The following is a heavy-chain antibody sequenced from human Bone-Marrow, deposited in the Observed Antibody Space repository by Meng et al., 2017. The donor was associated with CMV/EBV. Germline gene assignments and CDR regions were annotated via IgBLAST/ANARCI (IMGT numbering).Heavy chain of an antibody. D-gene: IGHD3-16*01. J-gene: IGHJ5*02. Sequence: LRLSCTVSGGSISSSSYYWGWIRQPPGKGLEWIGSIYYSGSTYYNPSLKSRVTISVDTSKNQFSLKLSSVTAADTAVYYCARVRLGGSSGLGEFDPWGQGTLVTVSS. CDR3: ARVRLGGSSGLGEFDP. V-gene: IGHV4-39*07. CDR1: GGSISSSSYY. CDR2: IYYSGST.